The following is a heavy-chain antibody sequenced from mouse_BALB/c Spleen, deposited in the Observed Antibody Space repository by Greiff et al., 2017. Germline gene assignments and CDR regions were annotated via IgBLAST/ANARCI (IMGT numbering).Heavy chain of an antibody. CDR2: IHYSGST. J-gene: IGHJ3*01. D-gene: IGHD2-4*01. Sequence: DVKLQESGPDLVKPSQSLSLTCTVTGYSITSDYSWHWIRQFPGNKLEWMGYIHYSGSTNYNPSLKSRISITRDTSKNQFFLQLNSVTTEDTATYYCARGGYYDYDGFAYWGQGTLVTVSA. CDR1: GYSITSDYS. CDR3: ARGGYYDYDGFAY. V-gene: IGHV3-1*02.